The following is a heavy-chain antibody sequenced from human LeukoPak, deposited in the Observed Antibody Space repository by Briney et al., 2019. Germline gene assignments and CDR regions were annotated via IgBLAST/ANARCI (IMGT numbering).Heavy chain of an antibody. Sequence: GGSLRLSCAASGFTFSSYAMSWVRQAPGKGLEWVSVISGSGNSPYYADSVKGRFTTSRDNSNNTLYLQMNSLRAEDTAVYYCAKTEAPAAIRAGSDYWGQGTLVTVSS. J-gene: IGHJ4*02. CDR1: GFTFSSYA. CDR2: ISGSGNSP. D-gene: IGHD2-2*02. CDR3: AKTEAPAAIRAGSDY. V-gene: IGHV3-23*01.